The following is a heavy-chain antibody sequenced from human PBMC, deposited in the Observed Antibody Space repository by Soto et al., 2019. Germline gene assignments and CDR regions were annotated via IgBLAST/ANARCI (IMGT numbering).Heavy chain of an antibody. D-gene: IGHD1-1*01. Sequence: SETLSLTCTVSGDSVSSDSYYWSWIRKSAGKGLEWIGRIYATGTTDYNPSLKSRVMMSVDTSKKQFSLKLRSVTAADTAVYYCVRDGTKTLRDWFDPWGQGMSVTVSS. CDR2: IYATGTT. CDR3: VRDGTKTLRDWFDP. J-gene: IGHJ5*02. V-gene: IGHV4-61*02. CDR1: GDSVSSDSYY.